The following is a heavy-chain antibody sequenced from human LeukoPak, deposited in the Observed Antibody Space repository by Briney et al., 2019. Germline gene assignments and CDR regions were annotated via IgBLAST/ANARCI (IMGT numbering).Heavy chain of an antibody. CDR2: IYHSGST. V-gene: IGHV4-4*02. D-gene: IGHD1-1*01. Sequence: SETLSLTCAVSGGSISSSNWWSWVRQPPGKGLEWIGEIYHSGSTNYNPSLKSRVTISVDKSKNQFSLKLGSVTAADTAVYYCARSTGTDKYYYYYGMDVWGQGTTVTVSS. J-gene: IGHJ6*02. CDR3: ARSTGTDKYYYYYGMDV. CDR1: GGSISSSNW.